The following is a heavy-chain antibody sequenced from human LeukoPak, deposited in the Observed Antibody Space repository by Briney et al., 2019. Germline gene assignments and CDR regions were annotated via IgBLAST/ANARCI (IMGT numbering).Heavy chain of an antibody. CDR3: AKGEYYYSSGSYYYYYGMDV. Sequence: GGSLRLSCSASGFTFSSYVMSWFGQAPGKELEWVSAIIGCGGSTYHEDPVKGRFTISRDNSKNALYLQMNSLRAEDTAVYYCAKGEYYYSSGSYYYYYGMDVWGQGTTVTVSS. CDR2: IIGCGGST. V-gene: IGHV3-23*01. CDR1: GFTFSSYV. J-gene: IGHJ6*02. D-gene: IGHD3-10*01.